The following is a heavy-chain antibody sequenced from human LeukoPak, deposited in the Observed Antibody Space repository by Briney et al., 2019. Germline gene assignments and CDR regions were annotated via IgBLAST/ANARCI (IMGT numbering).Heavy chain of an antibody. CDR3: ARCESPVVTLPFDP. J-gene: IGHJ5*02. D-gene: IGHD4-23*01. V-gene: IGHV4-59*01. Sequence: SETLSLTCTVSGGSISSYYWSWIRQPPGKGLEWIGYIYYSGSTNYNPSLKSRVTISVDTSKNQFSLKLSSVTAVDTAVYYCARCESPVVTLPFDPWGQGTLVTVSS. CDR2: IYYSGST. CDR1: GGSISSYY.